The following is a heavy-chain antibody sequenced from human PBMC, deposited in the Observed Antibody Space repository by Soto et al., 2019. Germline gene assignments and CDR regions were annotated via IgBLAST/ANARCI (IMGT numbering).Heavy chain of an antibody. J-gene: IGHJ5*02. V-gene: IGHV3-48*01. CDR3: AREDITRGGWFDP. CDR1: GFTFSSYS. Sequence: EVQLVESGGGLVQPGGSRRLSCAASGFTFSSYSMNWVRQAPGKGLEWVSQISSSRRTIYYADSVKGRFTISRDNAKNSLYLQMNGLRAEDTAVYYCAREDITRGGWFDPWGQGTLVTVSS. D-gene: IGHD3-10*01. CDR2: ISSSRRTI.